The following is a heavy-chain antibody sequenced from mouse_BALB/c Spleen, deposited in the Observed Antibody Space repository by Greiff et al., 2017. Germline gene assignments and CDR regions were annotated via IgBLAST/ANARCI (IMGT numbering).Heavy chain of an antibody. CDR1: GFTFTDYY. CDR2: IRNKANGYTT. J-gene: IGHJ2*01. D-gene: IGHD3-3*01. CDR3: ARDGGLFDY. Sequence: EVQVVESGGGLVQPGGSLRLSCATSGFTFTDYYMSWVRQPPGKALEWLGFIRNKANGYTTEYSASVKGRFTISRDNSQSILYLQMNTLRAEDSATYYCARDGGLFDYWGQGTTLTVSS. V-gene: IGHV7-3*02.